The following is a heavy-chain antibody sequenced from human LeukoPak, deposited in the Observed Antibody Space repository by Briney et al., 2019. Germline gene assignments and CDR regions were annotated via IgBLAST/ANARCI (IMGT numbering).Heavy chain of an antibody. Sequence: GTPPLLSSAAAGSTFNTYTKYWFRHAPGKGLQWVSGISNSGGSTYYAASVKGRFTISRDNSKNTLYLQMNSLRAEDTALYYCAKGLERESRLDSWGQGTLVTVSS. CDR2: ISNSGGST. V-gene: IGHV3-23*01. D-gene: IGHD1-1*01. CDR1: GSTFNTYT. J-gene: IGHJ4*02. CDR3: AKGLERESRLDS.